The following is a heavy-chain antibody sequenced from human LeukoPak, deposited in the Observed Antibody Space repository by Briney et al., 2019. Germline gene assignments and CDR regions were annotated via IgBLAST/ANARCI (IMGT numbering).Heavy chain of an antibody. J-gene: IGHJ3*02. Sequence: GASVKVSCTASGFTFTSSAMQWVRQARGQRLEWIGWIVVGSGNTNYAQKFQERVTITRDMSASTAYMELSSLRSEDTAVYYCAADYYDSSGSDAFDIWGQGTMVTVSS. D-gene: IGHD3-22*01. CDR3: AADYYDSSGSDAFDI. CDR2: IVVGSGNT. V-gene: IGHV1-58*02. CDR1: GFTFTSSA.